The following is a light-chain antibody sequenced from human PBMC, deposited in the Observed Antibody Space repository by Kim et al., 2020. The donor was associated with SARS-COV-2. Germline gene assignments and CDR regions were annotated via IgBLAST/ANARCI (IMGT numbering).Light chain of an antibody. CDR1: KVGDKY. CDR2: QDN. Sequence: VSTGQTASITCAGDKVGDKYACWYRQKPGQSPVLVIYQDNKRPSGIPERFSGSNSGNTATLTISGTQAMDEADYYCQAWDSSTHVVFGGGTQLTVL. CDR3: QAWDSSTHVV. J-gene: IGLJ2*01. V-gene: IGLV3-1*01.